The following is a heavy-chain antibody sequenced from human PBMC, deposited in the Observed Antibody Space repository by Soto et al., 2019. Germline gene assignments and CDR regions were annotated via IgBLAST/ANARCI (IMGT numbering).Heavy chain of an antibody. V-gene: IGHV3-48*03. CDR1: GFTFSSSE. CDR3: ARDSAVSGYYYY. Sequence: GSLRLSCAASGFTFSSSEMNWVRQAPGKGLEWISYITSSGSTIYYADSVKGRFTISRDNAKNSLYLQMNSLRAEDMAVYYCARDSAVSGYYYYWGQGTLVTVSS. CDR2: ITSSGSTI. J-gene: IGHJ4*02. D-gene: IGHD3-3*01.